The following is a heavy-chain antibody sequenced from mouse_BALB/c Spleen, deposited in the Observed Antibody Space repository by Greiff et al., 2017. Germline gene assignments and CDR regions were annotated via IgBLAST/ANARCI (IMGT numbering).Heavy chain of an antibody. CDR3: ARDEVFDY. CDR2: INSNGGST. CDR1: GFTFSSYG. J-gene: IGHJ2*01. Sequence: EVQVVESGGGLVQPGGSLKLSCAASGFTFSSYGMSWVRQTPDKRLELVATINSNGGSTYYPDSVKGRFTISRDNAKNTLYLQMSSLKSEDTAMYYCARDEVFDYWGQGTTLTVSS. V-gene: IGHV5-6-3*01.